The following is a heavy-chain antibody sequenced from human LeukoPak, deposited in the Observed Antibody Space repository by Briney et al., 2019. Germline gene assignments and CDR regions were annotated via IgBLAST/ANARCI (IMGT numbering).Heavy chain of an antibody. V-gene: IGHV3-30*04. CDR2: ISYDGSNK. J-gene: IGHJ4*02. CDR3: ARALKSRSIAVAGVDY. Sequence: PGGSLRLSCAASGFTFSSYAMHWVRQAPGKGLEWVAVISYDGSNKYYADSVKGRFTISRDNSKNTLYLQMNSLRAEDTAVYYCARALKSRSIAVAGVDYWGQGTLVTVSS. D-gene: IGHD6-19*01. CDR1: GFTFSSYA.